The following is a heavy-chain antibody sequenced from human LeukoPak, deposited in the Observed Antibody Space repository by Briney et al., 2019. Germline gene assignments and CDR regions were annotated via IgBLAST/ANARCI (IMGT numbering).Heavy chain of an antibody. CDR2: ISTYNGNT. J-gene: IGHJ4*02. D-gene: IGHD3-22*01. CDR1: GYSFVLYG. CDR3: VKDLVGYDSSNYRDC. V-gene: IGHV1-18*01. Sequence: ASVKVSCKASGYSFVLYGISWVRQAPGQGPEWMGWISTYNGNTKYAEKFQGRVTMTTDTPTSTAYMELRSLRSDDTAVYYCVKDLVGYDSSNYRDCWGQGTLVTVSS.